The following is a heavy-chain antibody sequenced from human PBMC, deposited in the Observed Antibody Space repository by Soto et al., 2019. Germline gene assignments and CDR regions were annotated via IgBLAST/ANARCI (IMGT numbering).Heavy chain of an antibody. Sequence: GGSLRLSCAASGFTFSSYGMHWVRQAPGKGLEWVAVISYDGSNKYYADSVKGRFTISRDNSKNTLYLQMNSLRAEDTALYYCAKEVHSSGWSYNYYYYGMDVWGQGTTVTVSS. CDR1: GFTFSSYG. V-gene: IGHV3-30*18. D-gene: IGHD6-19*01. CDR3: AKEVHSSGWSYNYYYYGMDV. CDR2: ISYDGSNK. J-gene: IGHJ6*02.